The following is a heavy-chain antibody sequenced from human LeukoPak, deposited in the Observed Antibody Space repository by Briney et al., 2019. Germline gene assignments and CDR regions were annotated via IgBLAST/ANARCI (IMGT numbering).Heavy chain of an antibody. CDR2: IYPSGNT. CDR1: GGSITSGDYS. CDR3: ARAYFYNGMDV. J-gene: IGHJ6*02. V-gene: IGHV4-30-2*01. Sequence: SQTLSLTCAVSGGSITSGDYSWSWIRQPPGKGLEWIGYIYPSGNTYYNPSLKSRVTISVDRSKNHFSLRLTSVTAADTAVYYCARAYFYNGMDVWGQGTTVTVSS.